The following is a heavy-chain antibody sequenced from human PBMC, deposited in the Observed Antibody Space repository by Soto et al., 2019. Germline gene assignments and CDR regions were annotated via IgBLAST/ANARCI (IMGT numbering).Heavy chain of an antibody. CDR3: ARDRGYNWNYGWFDP. CDR1: GYTFTSYG. CDR2: ISAYNGNT. J-gene: IGHJ5*02. V-gene: IGHV1-18*01. D-gene: IGHD1-7*01. Sequence: QVQLVQSGAEVKKPGASVKVSCKASGYTFTSYGISWVRQAPGQGLEWMGRISAYNGNTNYAQKLQGRVTMTTDPSTSTAYMELRSLRSDDTAVYYCARDRGYNWNYGWFDPWGQGTLVTVSS.